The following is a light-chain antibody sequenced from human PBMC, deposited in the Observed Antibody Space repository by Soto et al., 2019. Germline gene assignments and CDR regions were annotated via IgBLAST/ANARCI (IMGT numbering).Light chain of an antibody. CDR3: QQYGSSPLIT. CDR2: GVS. J-gene: IGKJ5*01. CDR1: QSVSASD. V-gene: IGKV3-20*01. Sequence: EIVLTQSPGTRSLCPGERATLSCRTSQSVSASDIAWYQQKPGQAPKFLIYGVSSRATGIPDRFSGSGSGTDFTLTISRLEPEDFAVYHCQQYGSSPLITFGQGTRLEIK.